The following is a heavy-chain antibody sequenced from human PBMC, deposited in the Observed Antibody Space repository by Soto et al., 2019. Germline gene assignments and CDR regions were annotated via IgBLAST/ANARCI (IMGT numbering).Heavy chain of an antibody. CDR2: ISAYNGNT. CDR1: VYTLPSYG. D-gene: IGHD3-3*01. Sequence: LVKVDCKTSVYTLPSYGISCLRQKPGKGLEWMGWISAYNGNTNYAQKLQGRVTMTTDTSTSTAYMELRSLRSDDTAVYYCARASLGGLTYEFWSGLQTDYYGMDVWGQGTTDTVSS. J-gene: IGHJ6*01. V-gene: IGHV1-18*01. CDR3: ARASLGGLTYEFWSGLQTDYYGMDV.